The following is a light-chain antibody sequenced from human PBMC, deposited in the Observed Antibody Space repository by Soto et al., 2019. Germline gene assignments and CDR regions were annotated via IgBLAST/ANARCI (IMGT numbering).Light chain of an antibody. J-gene: IGKJ1*01. CDR2: GAS. CDR1: QSVSSSY. CDR3: QQYGSSPT. V-gene: IGKV3-20*01. Sequence: EIVLTQSPGTLSLSPGERATLSCRASQSVSSSYLAWYQQKPGQAPRLLIYGASSRATGIPDRFSGSGSGTDFTLTISRLEPEDFAVYYCQQYGSSPTFCQGTKVETK.